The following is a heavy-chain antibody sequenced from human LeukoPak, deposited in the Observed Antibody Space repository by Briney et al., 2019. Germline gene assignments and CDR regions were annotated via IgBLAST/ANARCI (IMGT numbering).Heavy chain of an antibody. CDR3: ARYSSSLGDAFDI. J-gene: IGHJ3*02. CDR2: IKQDGSEK. V-gene: IGHV3-7*01. D-gene: IGHD6-13*01. CDR1: GFTFSSYW. Sequence: GGSLRLSCAASGFTFSSYWMSWVRQAPGKGLEWVANIKQDGSEKYYVDSVKGRFTISRDNAKNSLYLQMNSLRVEDTAVYYCARYSSSLGDAFDIWGQGTMVTVSS.